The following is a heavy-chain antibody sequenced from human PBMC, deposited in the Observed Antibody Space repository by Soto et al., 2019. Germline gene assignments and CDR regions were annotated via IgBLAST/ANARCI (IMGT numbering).Heavy chain of an antibody. CDR2: INHSAIT. Sequence: QVQLEQWGAGLLKPSETLSLTCAVYGGSFSGYYCSWIRQPPGKGLEWLGEINHSAITDYNPSLKSRVTISIDTSKNQFSLKLDSVTAADTAVYYCAIGPRMWLPGGGYWGQGTLVTVSS. D-gene: IGHD6-19*01. CDR3: AIGPRMWLPGGGY. J-gene: IGHJ4*02. V-gene: IGHV4-34*01. CDR1: GGSFSGYY.